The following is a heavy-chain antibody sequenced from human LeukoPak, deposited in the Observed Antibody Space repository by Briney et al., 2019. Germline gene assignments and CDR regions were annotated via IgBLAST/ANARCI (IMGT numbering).Heavy chain of an antibody. CDR2: ISGSGGST. Sequence: PGGSLRLSCAASGFTFSSYAMSWVRQAPGKGLEWVSAISGSGGSTYYADSVKGRFTISRDNSKNTLYLQMNSLRAEDTAVYYCARMVWFGELYFDYWGQGTLVTVSS. D-gene: IGHD3-10*01. J-gene: IGHJ4*02. V-gene: IGHV3-23*01. CDR3: ARMVWFGELYFDY. CDR1: GFTFSSYA.